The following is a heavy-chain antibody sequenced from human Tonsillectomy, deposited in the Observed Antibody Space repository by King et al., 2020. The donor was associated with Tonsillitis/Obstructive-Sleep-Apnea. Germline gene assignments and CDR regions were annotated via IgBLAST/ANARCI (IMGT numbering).Heavy chain of an antibody. CDR1: GFTFSSDA. D-gene: IGHD2-15*01. CDR3: AKGRKGALGYCSGGSCYDYFDY. V-gene: IGHV3-23*04. J-gene: IGHJ4*02. CDR2: ISGSGGSS. Sequence: VQLVESGGGLVQPGGSLRLSCAASGFTFSSDAMSWVRQAPGRGLEWVSAISGSGGSSYYADSVKGRFTIVRDNSKNTRYLQMNSLGAEETAVYYCAKGRKGALGYCSGGSCYDYFDYWGQGTLVTVSS.